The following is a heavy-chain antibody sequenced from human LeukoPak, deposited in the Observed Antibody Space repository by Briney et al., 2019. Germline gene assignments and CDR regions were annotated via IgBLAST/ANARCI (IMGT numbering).Heavy chain of an antibody. J-gene: IGHJ6*02. D-gene: IGHD4-23*01. CDR3: ATDYAGNSLWYYYGLGV. Sequence: GGSLRLSCAASGFTFSNHAMSWVRQAPGKGLQWVSAISGGGVAIYYADSVKGRFTISRDNSKNTLYLQMNSLRAEDTAVYYCATDYAGNSLWYYYGLGVWGQGTTVTVSS. CDR1: GFTFSNHA. CDR2: ISGGGVAI. V-gene: IGHV3-23*01.